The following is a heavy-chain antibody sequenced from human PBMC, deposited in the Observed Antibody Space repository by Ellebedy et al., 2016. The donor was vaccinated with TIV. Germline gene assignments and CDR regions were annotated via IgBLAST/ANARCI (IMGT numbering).Heavy chain of an antibody. CDR1: GYSFTSNW. V-gene: IGHV5-51*01. J-gene: IGHJ5*02. D-gene: IGHD4-23*01. Sequence: PGGSLRLSCKGSGYSFTSNWIGWVRQKPGKGLEWMGIIYPGDSDIRYRPSFQGQVTISADKSLTTAYLQWSSLKTSDTAMYYCARHNTDYGGNSIDAWGQGTRVTVSS. CDR2: IYPGDSDI. CDR3: ARHNTDYGGNSIDA.